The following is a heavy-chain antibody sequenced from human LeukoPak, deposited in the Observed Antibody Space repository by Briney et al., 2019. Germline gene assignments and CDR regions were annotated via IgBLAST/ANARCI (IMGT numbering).Heavy chain of an antibody. Sequence: GGSLRLSCAASGFTFSSYEMNWVRQAPGKGLEWVSYISSSGSTIYYADSVKGRFTISRDNAKNSLYLQMNSLRAEDTAVYYCARDILGIAAAGTNYWGQGTLVTVSS. CDR1: GFTFSSYE. CDR2: ISSSGSTI. D-gene: IGHD6-13*01. V-gene: IGHV3-48*03. J-gene: IGHJ4*02. CDR3: ARDILGIAAAGTNY.